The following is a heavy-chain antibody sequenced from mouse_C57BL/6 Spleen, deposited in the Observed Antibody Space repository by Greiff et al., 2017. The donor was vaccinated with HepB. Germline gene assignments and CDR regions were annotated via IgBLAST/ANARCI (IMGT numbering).Heavy chain of an antibody. V-gene: IGHV1-69*01. CDR3: ARSLLWGYFDY. D-gene: IGHD2-10*01. CDR2: IDPSDSYT. Sequence: QVQLQQPGAELVMPGASVKLSCKASGYTFTSYWMHWVKQRPGQGLEWIGEIDPSDSYTNYNQKFKGKSTLTVDKSSSTAYMQLSSLTSEDSAVYYCARSLLWGYFDYWGQGTTLTVSS. CDR1: GYTFTSYW. J-gene: IGHJ2*01.